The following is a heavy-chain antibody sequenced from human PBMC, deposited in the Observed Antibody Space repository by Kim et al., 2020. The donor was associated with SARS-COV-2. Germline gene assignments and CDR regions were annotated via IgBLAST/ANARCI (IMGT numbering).Heavy chain of an antibody. CDR1: GYTFTGYY. J-gene: IGHJ4*02. V-gene: IGHV1-2*02. CDR2: INPNSGGT. Sequence: ASVKVSCKASGYTFTGYYMHWVRQAPGQGLEWMGWINPNSGGTNYAQKFQGRVTMTRDTSISTAYMELSRLRSDDTAVYYCARDEGTMVRGIIGYWGQGTLVTVSS. D-gene: IGHD3-10*01. CDR3: ARDEGTMVRGIIGY.